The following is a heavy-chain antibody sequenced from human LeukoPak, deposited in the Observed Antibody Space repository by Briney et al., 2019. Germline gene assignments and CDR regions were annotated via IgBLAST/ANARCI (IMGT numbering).Heavy chain of an antibody. J-gene: IGHJ6*03. CDR3: ARVPYYYDSSGYYRIHYYMDV. CDR2: IYYSGST. CDR1: GGSISRSSYY. D-gene: IGHD3-22*01. V-gene: IGHV4-39*07. Sequence: SETLSLTCTVSGGSISRSSYYWGWIRQPPGKGLEWIGSIYYSGSTHYNPSLKSRVTISVDTSKNQFSLKLSSVTAADTAVYYCARVPYYYDSSGYYRIHYYMDVWGKGTTVTVSS.